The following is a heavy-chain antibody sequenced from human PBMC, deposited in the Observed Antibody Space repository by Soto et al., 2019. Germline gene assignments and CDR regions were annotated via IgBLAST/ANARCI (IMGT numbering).Heavy chain of an antibody. D-gene: IGHD1-1*01. CDR2: SRNKAQSYTT. Sequence: EVHLVESGGGLVQPGGCLRLSCVASDFIFSDYYIDWVRQAPGKGLEWVGRSRNKAQSYTTEYAAGVKGRFTFSRDDSKNSIYLQMNSLKIEDTGVYYCVRATKTGTPNFDCWGQGTQVT. CDR1: DFIFSDYY. V-gene: IGHV3-72*01. J-gene: IGHJ4*01. CDR3: VRATKTGTPNFDC.